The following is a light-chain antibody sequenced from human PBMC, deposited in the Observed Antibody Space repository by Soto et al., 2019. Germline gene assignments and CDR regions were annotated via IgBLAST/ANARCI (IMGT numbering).Light chain of an antibody. CDR1: RYIGSD. V-gene: IGKV1-6*01. CDR2: AAS. CDR3: LQDYNYPWT. J-gene: IGKJ1*01. Sequence: IQMTQSPSSLSASVGDRVTITCRASRYIGSDLSWYQQRPGQAPKVLIYAASSLQSGVPSRFSGSGSGTDFTLTTSSLQPEDFATYYCLQDYNYPWTFGQGTKVDNK.